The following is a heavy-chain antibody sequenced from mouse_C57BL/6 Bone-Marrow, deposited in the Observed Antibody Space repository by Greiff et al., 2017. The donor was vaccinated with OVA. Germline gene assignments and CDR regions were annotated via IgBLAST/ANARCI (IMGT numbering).Heavy chain of an antibody. J-gene: IGHJ3*01. V-gene: IGHV7-3*01. CDR3: ASLARFAY. CDR2: IRNKANGYTT. CDR1: GFTFTDYY. Sequence: EVQRVESGGGLVQPGGSLSLSCAASGFTFTDYYMSWVRQPPGKALEWLGFIRNKANGYTTEYSASVKGRFTISRDNSQSILYLQMNALRAEDSATYYCASLARFAYWGQGTLVTVSA.